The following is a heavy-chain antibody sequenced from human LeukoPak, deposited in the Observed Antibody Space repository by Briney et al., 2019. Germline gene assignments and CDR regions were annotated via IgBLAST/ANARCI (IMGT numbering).Heavy chain of an antibody. D-gene: IGHD6-19*01. Sequence: GEPLNISCKASGYSFTNYWIGWVRQLPGKGREWRATICPSDSGTRYSPAFQGQVTISADKSISTAYLQWSSLKASDTAMYYCARHDSSGWSRVNAFDIWGQGTMVTVSS. CDR1: GYSFTNYW. CDR2: ICPSDSGT. J-gene: IGHJ3*02. V-gene: IGHV5-51*01. CDR3: ARHDSSGWSRVNAFDI.